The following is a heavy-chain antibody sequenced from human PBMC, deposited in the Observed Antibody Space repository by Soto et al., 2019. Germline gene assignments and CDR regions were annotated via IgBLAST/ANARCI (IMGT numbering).Heavy chain of an antibody. J-gene: IGHJ4*02. Sequence: PGGSLRLSCAASGFTFSSYAMSWVRQAPGKGLEWVSAISGSGGSTYYADSVKGRFTISRDNSKNTLYLQMNSLRAEDTAVYYCAKDKRLRGPGLQYYFDYWGQGTLVTVSS. V-gene: IGHV3-23*01. D-gene: IGHD2-15*01. CDR2: ISGSGGST. CDR3: AKDKRLRGPGLQYYFDY. CDR1: GFTFSSYA.